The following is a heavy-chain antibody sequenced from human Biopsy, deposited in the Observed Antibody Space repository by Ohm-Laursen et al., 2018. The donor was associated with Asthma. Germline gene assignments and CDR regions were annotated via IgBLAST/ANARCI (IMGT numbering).Heavy chain of an antibody. D-gene: IGHD5-12*01. CDR1: GDSFSNYA. V-gene: IGHV1-69*01. J-gene: IGHJ6*02. Sequence: SSVKVSCKASGDSFSNYAISWVRQAPGQGLEWMGGLIPVLGTPDHAQMFEGRVTITADESTSAAYMELSSLSSEDTAVYCCARGYSGSDRIVYYYSGLEVWGQGTTVTVSS. CDR2: LIPVLGTP. CDR3: ARGYSGSDRIVYYYSGLEV.